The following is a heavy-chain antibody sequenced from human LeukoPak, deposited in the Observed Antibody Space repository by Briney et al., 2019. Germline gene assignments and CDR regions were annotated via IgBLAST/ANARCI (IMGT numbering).Heavy chain of an antibody. Sequence: GSLRLSCAASGFSFGAHGMNWVRQAPGKGLEWIGYIYGSGNTNYNPSLKSRVTMSIDTSKNQFSLKLTSVTAADTATYYCARETSLAGFASGLGFNYWGQGILVTVSS. J-gene: IGHJ4*02. CDR2: IYGSGNT. V-gene: IGHV4-59*11. CDR1: GFSFGAHG. D-gene: IGHD6-19*01. CDR3: ARETSLAGFASGLGFNY.